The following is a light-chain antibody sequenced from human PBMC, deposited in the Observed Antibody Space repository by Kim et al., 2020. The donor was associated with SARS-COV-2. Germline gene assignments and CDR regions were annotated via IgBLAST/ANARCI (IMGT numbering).Light chain of an antibody. CDR2: GAS. J-gene: IGKJ2*03. CDR1: QSISSNY. CDR3: QQYDSSVYS. V-gene: IGKV3-20*01. Sequence: LSPGERVTPSCRASQSISSNYLAWYQQKSGQAPRLLIFGASHRATGIPDRFSGGGSGAYFTLTISRLEPEDFAVYYCQQYDSSVYSFGQGTKLEIK.